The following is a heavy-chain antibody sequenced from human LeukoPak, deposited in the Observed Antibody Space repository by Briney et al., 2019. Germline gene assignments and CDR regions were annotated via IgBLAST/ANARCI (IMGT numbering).Heavy chain of an antibody. J-gene: IGHJ4*02. CDR2: IYYSGST. D-gene: IGHD5-18*01. CDR1: GGSISSYY. V-gene: IGHV4-59*01. CDR3: ARGGLWSSSGLDY. Sequence: TASETLSLTCTVSGGSISSYYWSWIRQPPGKGLEWIGYIYYSGSTNYNPSLKSRVTISVDTSKNQFSLKLSSVTAADTAVCYCARGGLWSSSGLDYWGQGTLVTVSS.